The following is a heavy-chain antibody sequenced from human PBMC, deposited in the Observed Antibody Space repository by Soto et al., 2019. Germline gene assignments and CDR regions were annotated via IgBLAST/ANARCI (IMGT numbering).Heavy chain of an antibody. CDR1: GGSFSGYY. Sequence: SETLSLTCAVYGGSFSGYYWSWIRQPPGKGLEWIGEINHSGSTNYNPSLKSRVTISVDTSKNQFSLKLSSVTAADTAVYYCARGHAICGVVIQQLFEEWGQATQDTVSS. D-gene: IGHD3-3*01. V-gene: IGHV4-34*01. CDR3: ARGHAICGVVIQQLFEE. CDR2: INHSGST. J-gene: IGHJ4*02.